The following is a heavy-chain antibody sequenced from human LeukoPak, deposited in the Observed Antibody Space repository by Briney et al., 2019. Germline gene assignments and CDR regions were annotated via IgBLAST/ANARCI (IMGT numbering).Heavy chain of an antibody. V-gene: IGHV4-34*01. D-gene: IGHD2-2*01. CDR2: INHSGST. CDR1: GGSFSGYY. J-gene: IGHJ6*02. Sequence: KPSETLSLTCAVYGGSFSGYYWSWIRQPPGKGLEWIGEINHSGSTNYNPSLKSRVTISVDTSKNQFSLKLSSVTAADTAVYYCARSRGLPAAYYYYGMDVWGQGTTVTVSS. CDR3: ARSRGLPAAYYYYGMDV.